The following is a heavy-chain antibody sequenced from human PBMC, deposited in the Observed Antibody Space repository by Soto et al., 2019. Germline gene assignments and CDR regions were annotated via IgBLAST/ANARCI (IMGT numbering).Heavy chain of an antibody. CDR1: GFTFSTYG. D-gene: IGHD3-16*02. CDR2: ISSSSSTI. CDR3: ARGGVMITFGGVIASSFFDY. J-gene: IGHJ4*02. V-gene: IGHV3-48*01. Sequence: PGGSLRLSCAPSGFTFSTYGINWVRQAPGKGLECVSYISSSSSTIYYADSVKGRFTISRDNAKNSLYLQMNSLRAEDTAVYYCARGGVMITFGGVIASSFFDYWGQGTLVTVSS.